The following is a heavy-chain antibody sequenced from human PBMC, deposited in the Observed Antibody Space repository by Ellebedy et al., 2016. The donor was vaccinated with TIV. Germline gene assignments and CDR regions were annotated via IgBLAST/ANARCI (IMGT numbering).Heavy chain of an antibody. J-gene: IGHJ4*02. CDR3: AKGRGGGSDSSAPRYYFDY. V-gene: IGHV3-23*01. CDR1: GFSFSSYG. D-gene: IGHD3-22*01. CDR2: VSPTGTRT. Sequence: GESLKISCAASGFSFSSYGMSWVRQAPGKGLEWVSTVSPTGTRTYYADSVEGRFIISRDNSKKTLYLQMNSLRAEDTAVYYCAKGRGGGSDSSAPRYYFDYWGLGTLVTVSS.